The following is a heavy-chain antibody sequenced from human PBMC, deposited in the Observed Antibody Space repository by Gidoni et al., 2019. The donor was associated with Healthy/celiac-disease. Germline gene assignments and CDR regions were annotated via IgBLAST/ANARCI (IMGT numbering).Heavy chain of an antibody. Sequence: QVQLGQSGAEVTKPRASVKVFCKVTVYTLTELSMHWVRQAPGQGLEWVGGFDPEDGETIYAQKVQGRVTMTGDTSTDTAYMELSSLRSEDTAVYYCATGPYNWNDVGAFDIWGQGTMVTVSS. CDR1: VYTLTELS. CDR3: ATGPYNWNDVGAFDI. J-gene: IGHJ3*02. D-gene: IGHD1-20*01. CDR2: FDPEDGET. V-gene: IGHV1-24*01.